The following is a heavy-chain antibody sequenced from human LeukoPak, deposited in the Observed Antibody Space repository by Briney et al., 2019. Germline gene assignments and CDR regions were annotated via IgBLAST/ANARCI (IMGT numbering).Heavy chain of an antibody. CDR3: ARQPIVVVPAAISWFDP. CDR1: GFTFSSYS. D-gene: IGHD2-2*01. V-gene: IGHV3-21*01. J-gene: IGHJ5*02. Sequence: PGGSLRLSCAASGFTFSSYSMNWVRQAPGKGLEWVSSISSSSYIYYADSVKGRFTISRDNAKNSLYLQMNSLRAEDTAVYYCARQPIVVVPAAISWFDPWGQGTLVTVSS. CDR2: ISSSSYI.